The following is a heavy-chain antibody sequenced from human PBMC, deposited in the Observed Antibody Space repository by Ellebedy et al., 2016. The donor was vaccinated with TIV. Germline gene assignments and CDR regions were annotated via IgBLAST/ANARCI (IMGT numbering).Heavy chain of an antibody. CDR1: GGSISSYY. D-gene: IGHD1-1*01. CDR3: ARIKGGRNDYYYYGMDV. V-gene: IGHV4-59*01. J-gene: IGHJ6*02. Sequence: SETLSLTXTVSGGSISSYYWSWIRQRPGQGLEWIGYIYYSGSTNYNPSLKSRVTISVDTSKNQFSLKLSSVTAADTAVYYCARIKGGRNDYYYYGMDVWGQGTTVTVSS. CDR2: IYYSGST.